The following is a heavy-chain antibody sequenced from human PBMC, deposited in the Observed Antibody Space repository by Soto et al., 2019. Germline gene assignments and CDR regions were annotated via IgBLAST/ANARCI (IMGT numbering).Heavy chain of an antibody. CDR1: GFTFSSYS. CDR3: ATTVATPYTLYYYAMDF. V-gene: IGHV3-48*02. CDR2: IGSTSSTI. Sequence: GGSLRLSCAASGFTFSSYSMNWVRQAPGKGLEWLSYIGSTSSTIYYADSVKGRFTISRDNAKNSLYLQMNSLRDEDTAVYYCATTVATPYTLYYYAMDFWGQGTTVTVSS. J-gene: IGHJ6*02. D-gene: IGHD5-12*01.